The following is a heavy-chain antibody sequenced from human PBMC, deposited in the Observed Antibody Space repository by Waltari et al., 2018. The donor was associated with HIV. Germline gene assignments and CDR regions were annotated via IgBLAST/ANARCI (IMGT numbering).Heavy chain of an antibody. J-gene: IGHJ3*02. CDR2: INPNSGGT. V-gene: IGHV1-2*06. D-gene: IGHD3-3*01. CDR1: GYTFTGYY. Sequence: QVQLVQSGAEVKKPGASVKVSCKASGYTFTGYYMHWVRQAPGQGLEWMGRINPNSGGTNYAQKFQGRGTMTRDTSISTAYMELSRLRSDDTAVYYCARSGYDFWSGYSNDAFDIWGQGTMVTVSS. CDR3: ARSGYDFWSGYSNDAFDI.